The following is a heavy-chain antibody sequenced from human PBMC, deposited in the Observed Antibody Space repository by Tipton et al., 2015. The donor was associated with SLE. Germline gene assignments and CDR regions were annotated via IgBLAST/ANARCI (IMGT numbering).Heavy chain of an antibody. CDR3: ARGDYGSGSYYNARRREPFDY. V-gene: IGHV4-39*07. CDR1: GGSISSSSYY. D-gene: IGHD3-10*01. Sequence: TLSLTCTVSGGSISSSSYYWGWIRQPPGKGLEWIGEINHSGSTKYNPSLKSRVTISVDTSKNQFSLKLSSVTAADTAVYYCARGDYGSGSYYNARRREPFDYWGQGTLVTVSS. CDR2: INHSGST. J-gene: IGHJ4*02.